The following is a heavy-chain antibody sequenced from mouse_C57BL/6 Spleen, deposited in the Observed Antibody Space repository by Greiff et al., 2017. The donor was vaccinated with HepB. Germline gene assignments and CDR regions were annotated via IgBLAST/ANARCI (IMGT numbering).Heavy chain of an antibody. CDR1: GYTFTDYY. CDR3: ARSVDGYYRYFDV. D-gene: IGHD2-3*01. Sequence: EVQLQQSGPELVKPGASVKISCKASGYTFTDYYMNWVKQSHGKSLEWIGDINPNNGGTSYNQKFKGKATLTVDKSSSTAYMELSSLTSEDSAVYYCARSVDGYYRYFDVWGTGTTVTVSS. V-gene: IGHV1-26*01. J-gene: IGHJ1*03. CDR2: INPNNGGT.